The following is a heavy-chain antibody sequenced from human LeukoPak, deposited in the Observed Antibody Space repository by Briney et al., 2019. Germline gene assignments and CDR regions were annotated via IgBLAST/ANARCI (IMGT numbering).Heavy chain of an antibody. CDR1: GGSISSYY. V-gene: IGHV4-59*01. Sequence: SETLSLTCTVSGGSISSYYWSWIRQPPGXGLEWIGCIYYSGSTNYNPSLKSRVTISVDTSKNQFSLKLSSVTAADTAVYYCASLPYDSSGYLLFDYWGQGTLVTVSS. J-gene: IGHJ4*02. CDR3: ASLPYDSSGYLLFDY. D-gene: IGHD3-22*01. CDR2: IYYSGST.